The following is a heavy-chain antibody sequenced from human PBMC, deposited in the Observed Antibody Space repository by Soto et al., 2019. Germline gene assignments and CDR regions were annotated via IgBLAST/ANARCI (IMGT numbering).Heavy chain of an antibody. CDR1: GFTFSSYG. CDR3: ARDREGVAAAGSYIAVAGTADY. D-gene: IGHD6-19*01. CDR2: IWYDGSNK. Sequence: QVQLVESGGGVVQPGRSLRLSCAASGFTFSSYGMHWVRQAPGKGLEWVAVIWYDGSNKYYADSVKGRFTISRDNSKNTLYLQMNSLRAEDTAAYYCARDREGVAAAGSYIAVAGTADYWGQGTLVTVSS. J-gene: IGHJ4*02. V-gene: IGHV3-33*01.